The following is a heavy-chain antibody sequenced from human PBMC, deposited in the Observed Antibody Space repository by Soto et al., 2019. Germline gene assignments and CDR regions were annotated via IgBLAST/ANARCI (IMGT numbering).Heavy chain of an antibody. CDR2: INSDGSVS. CDR1: GFTFSNYW. V-gene: IGHV3-74*01. D-gene: IGHD2-15*01. CDR3: ARGDCVGGPCYSLAGSFYYYMDV. Sequence: EVQLVESGGGLVQPGGSLRLSCAASGFTFSNYWMYWVRQAPGKGLVWVSRINSDGSVSSYADSVKGRLTISRDNVKNTLYLQMDSLRAEVTAVYYCARGDCVGGPCYSLAGSFYYYMDVWGKGTTVTVFS. J-gene: IGHJ6*03.